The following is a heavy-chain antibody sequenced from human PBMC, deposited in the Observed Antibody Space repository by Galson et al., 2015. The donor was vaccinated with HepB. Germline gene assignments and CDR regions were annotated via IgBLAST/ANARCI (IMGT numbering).Heavy chain of an antibody. CDR3: AGGEGYYDSSGPRKMDV. CDR1: GGTFSSYA. CDR2: IIPIFGTA. J-gene: IGHJ6*02. V-gene: IGHV1-69*13. Sequence: SVKVCCKASGGTFSSYAISWVRQAPGQGLEWMGGIIPIFGTANYAQKFQGRVTITADESTSTAYMELSSLRSEDTAVYYCAGGEGYYDSSGPRKMDVWGQGTTVTVSS. D-gene: IGHD3-22*01.